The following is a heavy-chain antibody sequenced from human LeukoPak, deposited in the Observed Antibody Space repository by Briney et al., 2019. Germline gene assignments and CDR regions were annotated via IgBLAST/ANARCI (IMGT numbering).Heavy chain of an antibody. CDR1: GYTFTNSY. V-gene: IGHV1-46*01. J-gene: IGHJ3*01. CDR2: INPYGGNT. D-gene: IGHD5-24*01. Sequence: GASVKVSCQASGYTFTNSYIHWVRQAPGHALEWMGLINPYGGNTNYAQNFQGRVTLTRDTSTSTVYMELSSLRSEDTAIYYCARIRDGYNDAYDLWGQGTVVTVPS. CDR3: ARIRDGYNDAYDL.